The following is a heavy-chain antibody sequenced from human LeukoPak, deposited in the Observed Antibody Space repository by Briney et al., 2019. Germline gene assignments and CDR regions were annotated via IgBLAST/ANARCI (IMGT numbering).Heavy chain of an antibody. D-gene: IGHD5-18*01. CDR3: AKNIQLWTDSLVDY. J-gene: IGHJ4*02. V-gene: IGHV3-43*01. Sequence: GGSLRLSCAASGFTFDVYTMHWVRQAPGKGLEWVSLISWDGVSTYYADSVKGRFTISRDNSKNSLYLQMNSLRTEDAALYYCAKNIQLWTDSLVDYWGQGTLVTVSS. CDR1: GFTFDVYT. CDR2: ISWDGVST.